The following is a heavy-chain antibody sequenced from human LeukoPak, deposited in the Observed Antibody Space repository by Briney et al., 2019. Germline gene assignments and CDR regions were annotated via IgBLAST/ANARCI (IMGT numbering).Heavy chain of an antibody. CDR2: ISYDGSNK. CDR1: GFNFRDHW. CDR3: AKDRDDYGDYVGIFDY. D-gene: IGHD4-17*01. J-gene: IGHJ4*02. Sequence: GGSLRLSCAVSGFNFRDHWMDWVRQAPGKGLEWVAVISYDGSNKYYADSVKGRFTISRDNSKNTLYLQMNSLRAEDTAVYYCAKDRDDYGDYVGIFDYWGQGTLVTVSS. V-gene: IGHV3-30*18.